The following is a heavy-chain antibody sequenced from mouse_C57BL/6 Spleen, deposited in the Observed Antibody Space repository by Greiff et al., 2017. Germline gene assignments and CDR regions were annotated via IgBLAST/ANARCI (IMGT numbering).Heavy chain of an antibody. CDR3: ARDRDGSRAFDY. J-gene: IGHJ2*01. V-gene: IGHV5-4*01. CDR2: ISDGGSYT. CDR1: GFTFSSYA. Sequence: EVQRVESGGGLVKPGGSLKLSCAASGFTFSSYAMSWVRQTPEKRLEWVATISDGGSYTYYPDNVKGRFTISRDNAKNNLYLQMSHLKSEDTAMYYCARDRDGSRAFDYWGQGTTLTVSS. D-gene: IGHD1-1*01.